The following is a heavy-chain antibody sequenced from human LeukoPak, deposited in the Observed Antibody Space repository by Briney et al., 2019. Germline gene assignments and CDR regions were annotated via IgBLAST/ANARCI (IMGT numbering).Heavy chain of an antibody. V-gene: IGHV4-59*08. CDR1: GGSISSFY. CDR3: ARGKADIAAAGTVFDY. J-gene: IGHJ4*02. Sequence: PSETLSLTCTVPGGSISSFYCSWIRQPPGKGLEWIGYISYSGSTNYNPSLKSRVTISVDMSKNQYSLKLSSVTAADTAVYYCARGKADIAAAGTVFDYWGQGALVTVSS. D-gene: IGHD6-13*01. CDR2: ISYSGST.